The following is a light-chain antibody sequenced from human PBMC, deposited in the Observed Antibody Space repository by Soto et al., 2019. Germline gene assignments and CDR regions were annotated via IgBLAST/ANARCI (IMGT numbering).Light chain of an antibody. J-gene: IGLJ2*01. CDR3: QSYDSSNVV. CDR2: EDN. Sequence: NFMLTQPHSVSESPGKTVTISCTRSNGTIASNYVQWYQQRPGSAPTTVIYEDNQRPSGVPDRFSGSIDSSSNSASLTISGVKTEDEADYYCQSYDSSNVVFGGGTKLTVL. V-gene: IGLV6-57*04. CDR1: NGTIASNY.